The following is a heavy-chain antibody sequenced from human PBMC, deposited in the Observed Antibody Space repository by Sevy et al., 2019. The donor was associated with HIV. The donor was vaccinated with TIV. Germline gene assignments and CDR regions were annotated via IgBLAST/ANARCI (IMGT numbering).Heavy chain of an antibody. CDR1: GFSFSSYW. Sequence: GGSLRLSCAASGFSFSSYWMTWVRQAPGKGLEWVATMNQDGTEKDYVDSVKGRFTISRNNTKTLLFLQMNSLSAEDTAVYYCVREGLGGYSYSLDCWGQGTLVTVSS. CDR2: MNQDGTEK. J-gene: IGHJ4*02. CDR3: VREGLGGYSYSLDC. V-gene: IGHV3-7*01. D-gene: IGHD5-18*01.